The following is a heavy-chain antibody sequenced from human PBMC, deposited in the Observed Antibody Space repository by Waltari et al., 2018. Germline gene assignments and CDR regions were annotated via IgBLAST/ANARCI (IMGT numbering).Heavy chain of an antibody. D-gene: IGHD6-13*01. CDR3: VRGKMYSRPYFDY. V-gene: IGHV4-34*01. J-gene: IGHJ4*02. CDR2: IHHSGSI. CDR1: GASFIGYY. Sequence: QMQLQQWGAGLLQPSETLSLTCAVSGASFIGYYWYWIRQPPGRGLEWIGEIHHSGSINYNPSLESRVTISQDMSKNQFSLKLTSVTAADTAVYYCVRGKMYSRPYFDYWGQGTLVTVSS.